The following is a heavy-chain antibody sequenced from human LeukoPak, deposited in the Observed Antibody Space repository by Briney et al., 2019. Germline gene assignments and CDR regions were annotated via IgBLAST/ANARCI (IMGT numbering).Heavy chain of an antibody. CDR3: ARGYCSSTSCTNDY. V-gene: IGHV3-64*01. CDR2: ITSNGGTT. Sequence: GGSLRLSCVASGFSLSTYDMYWVRQAPGKGLEYVSAITSNGGTTYYANSVNGRFTISRDNSKNTLYLQMGSLRAEDMAVYYCARGYCSSTSCTNDYWGQGNLVTVSS. D-gene: IGHD2-2*01. J-gene: IGHJ4*02. CDR1: GFSLSTYD.